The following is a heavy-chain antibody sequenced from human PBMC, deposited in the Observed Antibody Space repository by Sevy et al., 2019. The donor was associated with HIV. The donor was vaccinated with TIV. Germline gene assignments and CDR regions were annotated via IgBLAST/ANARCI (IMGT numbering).Heavy chain of an antibody. CDR2: ITQAGGKK. J-gene: IGHJ5*02. V-gene: IGHV3-7*01. Sequence: GGSLRLSCAASGFTFSSYWMNWIRQAPGKGLEWVANITQAGGKKYYVDSVKGRFTISRDNAKNSLYLEMNTLRAEDTAVYYCATGGGETWGQGTLVTVSS. CDR1: GFTFSSYW. D-gene: IGHD3-16*01. CDR3: ATGGGET.